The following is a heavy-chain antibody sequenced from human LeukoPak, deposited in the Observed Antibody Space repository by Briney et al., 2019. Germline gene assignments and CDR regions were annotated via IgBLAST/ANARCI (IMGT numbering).Heavy chain of an antibody. D-gene: IGHD6-19*01. CDR2: ISSRGTTI. J-gene: IGHJ4*02. CDR1: GFTFSSYE. V-gene: IGHV3-48*03. Sequence: GGSLRLSCAASGFTFSSYEMNWVRQVPGKGLEWVSYISSRGTTIYYADSVKGRFTISRDNAKNSLYLQMKSLRAEDTAVYYCARDGLAVAGTSFDYWGQGTLVTVSS. CDR3: ARDGLAVAGTSFDY.